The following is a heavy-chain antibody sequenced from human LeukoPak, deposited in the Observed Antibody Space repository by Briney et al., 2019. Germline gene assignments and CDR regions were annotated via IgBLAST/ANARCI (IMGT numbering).Heavy chain of an antibody. CDR1: GFTFSTYG. D-gene: IGHD3-16*01. V-gene: IGHV3-30*02. Sequence: PGGSLRLSCGASGFTFSTYGMHWVRQAPGKGLEWVSFIRYDGTDKYYADSVKGRFTISRDNSKNTLYLQMNSLRAEDTAVYYCARGEEWGNNWFDPWGQGTLVTVSS. CDR2: IRYDGTDK. J-gene: IGHJ5*02. CDR3: ARGEEWGNNWFDP.